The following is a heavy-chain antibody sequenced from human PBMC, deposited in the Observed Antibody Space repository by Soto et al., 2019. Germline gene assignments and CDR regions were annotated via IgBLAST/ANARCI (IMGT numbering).Heavy chain of an antibody. D-gene: IGHD5-12*01. CDR2: ISGSGGST. CDR1: GFTFSSYA. Sequence: GGSLRLSCAASGFTFSSYAMSWVRQAPGKGLEWVSAISGSGGSTYYADSVKGRFTISRDNSKNTLYLQMNSLRAEDTAVYYCAKSGYSGYDYVGAFDIWGQGTMVTVSS. CDR3: AKSGYSGYDYVGAFDI. V-gene: IGHV3-23*01. J-gene: IGHJ3*02.